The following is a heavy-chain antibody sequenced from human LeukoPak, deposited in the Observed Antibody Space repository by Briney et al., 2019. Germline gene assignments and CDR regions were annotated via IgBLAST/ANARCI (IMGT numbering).Heavy chain of an antibody. CDR3: ARAFALYCSGGSCYSFDP. CDR1: GYTFTSYG. D-gene: IGHD2-15*01. CDR2: ISAYNGNT. V-gene: IGHV1-18*01. Sequence: ASVKVSCKASGYTFTSYGISWVRQAPGQGLEWMGWISAYNGNTNYAQKLQGRVTMTTDTSTSTAYMELRSLRSDDTAVYYCARAFALYCSGGSCYSFDPWGQGTLVTVSS. J-gene: IGHJ5*02.